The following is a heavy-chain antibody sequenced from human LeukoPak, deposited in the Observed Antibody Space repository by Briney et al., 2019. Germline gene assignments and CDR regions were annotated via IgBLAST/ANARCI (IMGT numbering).Heavy chain of an antibody. D-gene: IGHD6-6*01. Sequence: SETLSLTCTVSGGSISSYYWSWIRQPPGKGLEWIGYIYYSGSTNYNPSLKSRVTISVDTSKNQFSLKLSSVTAADTAVYYCARGPAGSSSDYFDYWGQGTLVTVSS. J-gene: IGHJ4*02. CDR2: IYYSGST. CDR1: GGSISSYY. CDR3: ARGPAGSSSDYFDY. V-gene: IGHV4-59*12.